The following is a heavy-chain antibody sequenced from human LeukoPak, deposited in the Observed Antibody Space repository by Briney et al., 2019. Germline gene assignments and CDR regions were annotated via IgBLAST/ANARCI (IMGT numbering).Heavy chain of an antibody. V-gene: IGHV4-59*01. D-gene: IGHD7-27*01. J-gene: IGHJ6*03. Sequence: SSETLSLTCTVSGGSISNYYWSWIRQPPGKGLEWIGYIYYSGSTNYNPSLKSRVTISVDTSKNQFSLKLSSVTAADTAVYYCARGSLGYYYYYMDVWGKGTTVTISS. CDR2: IYYSGST. CDR3: ARGSLGYYYYYMDV. CDR1: GGSISNYY.